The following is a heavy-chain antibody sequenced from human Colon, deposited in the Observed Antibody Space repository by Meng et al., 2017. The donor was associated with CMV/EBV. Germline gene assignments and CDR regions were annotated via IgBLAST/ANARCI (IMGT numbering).Heavy chain of an antibody. V-gene: IGHV3-33*01. J-gene: IGHJ4*02. D-gene: IGHD7-27*01. CDR3: TRDVNWEFFDY. CDR1: GFTFSSYG. Sequence: GESLKISCAASGFTFSSYGMHWVRQAPGKGLEWVAVIWYDGSNKYYADSVKGRFTISRDNSKNTLYLQMNSLRAEDTAVYYCTRDVNWEFFDYWGQGTLVTVSS. CDR2: IWYDGSNK.